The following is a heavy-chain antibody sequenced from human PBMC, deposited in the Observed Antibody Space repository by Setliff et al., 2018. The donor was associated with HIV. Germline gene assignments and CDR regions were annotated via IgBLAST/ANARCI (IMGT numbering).Heavy chain of an antibody. V-gene: IGHV4-34*01. CDR1: GESFSGYY. J-gene: IGHJ4*02. D-gene: IGHD4-17*01. CDR2: INHRGST. Sequence: SETLSLTCAVYGESFSGYYWNWIRQPPGKGLEWIGEINHRGSTNYNPSLKSRVTMSVDTSKNQFSLKVTSVTAADTAVYYCAKGAGFYGDYTFDHWGQGRQVTVSS. CDR3: AKGAGFYGDYTFDH.